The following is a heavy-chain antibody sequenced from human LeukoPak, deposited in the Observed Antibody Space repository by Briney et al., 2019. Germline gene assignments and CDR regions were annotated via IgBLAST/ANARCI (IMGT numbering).Heavy chain of an antibody. CDR2: IRYDGSNE. CDR1: GFTFSSYG. CDR3: ARLTHCSSTSCYFDYYMDV. V-gene: IGHV3-30*02. D-gene: IGHD2-2*01. Sequence: GGSLRLSCAASGFTFSSYGLHWVRQAPGKGLEWVAFIRYDGSNEYYADSVKGRFSISRDNSKNTVYLQMNSLRAEDTAVYYCARLTHCSSTSCYFDYYMDVWGKGTTVTVSS. J-gene: IGHJ6*03.